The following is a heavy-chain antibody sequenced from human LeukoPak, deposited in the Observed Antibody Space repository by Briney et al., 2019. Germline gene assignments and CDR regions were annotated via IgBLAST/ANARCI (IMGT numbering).Heavy chain of an antibody. J-gene: IGHJ4*02. D-gene: IGHD3-22*01. CDR2: IKSDGTST. V-gene: IGHV3-74*01. CDR3: AKTYYFGRNYYDSSGYYFDY. Sequence: PGGSLRLSCAASGFTFSSYWMHWVRQDPGKGLVWVSHIKSDGTSTSYADSVRGRFTISRDNAKNTLYLQMNSLRAEDTAVYYCAKTYYFGRNYYDSSGYYFDYWGQGTLVTVSS. CDR1: GFTFSSYW.